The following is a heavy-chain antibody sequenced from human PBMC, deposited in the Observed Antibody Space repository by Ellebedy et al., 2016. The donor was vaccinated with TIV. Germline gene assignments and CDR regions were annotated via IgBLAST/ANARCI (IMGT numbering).Heavy chain of an antibody. CDR1: GYTFTNYY. CDR2: LDARVGST. CDR3: ASVPSAGADF. Sequence: ASVKVSCKASGYTFTNYYFHWIRQAPGQGLEWMGVLDARVGSTTYAQKFQGRVNMTRDTSTRTGYMELSSLRSEDTAVYFCASVPSAGADFWGQGTLVTVST. V-gene: IGHV1-46*01. J-gene: IGHJ4*02. D-gene: IGHD4-17*01.